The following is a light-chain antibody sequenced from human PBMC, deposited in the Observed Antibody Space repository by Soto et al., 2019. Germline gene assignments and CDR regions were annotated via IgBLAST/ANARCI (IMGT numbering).Light chain of an antibody. CDR3: QQYNKGLT. CDR1: QSVSSN. CDR2: GAS. Sequence: EIVMTQSPATLSVSPGDRATLSCRASQSVSSNLAWYQQKPGQAPRLLIYGASTRATGIPARLSGSGSGTEFTLTISSLQSEDFAVYYCQQYNKGLTFGGGTKVDIK. J-gene: IGKJ4*01. V-gene: IGKV3-15*01.